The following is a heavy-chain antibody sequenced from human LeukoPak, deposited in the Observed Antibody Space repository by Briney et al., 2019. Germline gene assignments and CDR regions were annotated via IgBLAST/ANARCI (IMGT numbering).Heavy chain of an antibody. Sequence: APVKVSCKASGGTFSSYAISWVRQAPGQGLEWMGGIIPIFGTANYAQKFQGRVTITADESTSTAYMELSSLRSEDTAVYYCARHRGYDFWSGMDVWGKGTTVTVSS. J-gene: IGHJ6*03. CDR2: IIPIFGTA. CDR3: ARHRGYDFWSGMDV. CDR1: GGTFSSYA. D-gene: IGHD3-3*01. V-gene: IGHV1-69*13.